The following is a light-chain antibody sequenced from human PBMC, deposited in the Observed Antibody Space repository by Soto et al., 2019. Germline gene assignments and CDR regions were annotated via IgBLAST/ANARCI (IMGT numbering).Light chain of an antibody. CDR2: KAS. V-gene: IGKV1-5*03. Sequence: DIEMTQSPSTLSASVGDRVTITCRASQSISSWLAWYQQKPGKAPKLLIYKASSLESGVPSRFSGSGSGTEFTLTISSLEPDDFAMYYCQQYNSYSRTFGQGTKVEIK. CDR1: QSISSW. J-gene: IGKJ1*01. CDR3: QQYNSYSRT.